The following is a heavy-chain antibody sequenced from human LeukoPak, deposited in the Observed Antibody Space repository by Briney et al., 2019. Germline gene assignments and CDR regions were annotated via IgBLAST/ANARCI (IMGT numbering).Heavy chain of an antibody. D-gene: IGHD3-22*01. Sequence: SETLSLTCTVSGGSISGYYWSWIRQPPGKELEGMGYIYESGSTDYNPSLRSRVTISRDTSKNQGSLKLTSVTTADTAVYYCARDRYDHDSSGYYEFWGQGTLVTVSS. CDR2: IYESGST. J-gene: IGHJ4*02. CDR1: GGSISGYY. CDR3: ARDRYDHDSSGYYEF. V-gene: IGHV4-59*01.